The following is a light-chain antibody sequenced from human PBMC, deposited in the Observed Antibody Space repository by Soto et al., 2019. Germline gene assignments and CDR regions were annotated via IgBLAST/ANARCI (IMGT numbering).Light chain of an antibody. CDR3: GADLV. CDR1: SGYSNYK. CDR2: VGTGGIVG. V-gene: IGLV9-49*01. Sequence: QSVLTQPPSASASLGASVTLTCTLSSGYSNYKVDWYQQRPGKGPRFVMRVGTGGIVGSKGDGIPDRFSVLGSGLNRYLTIKNIQEEDESDYHCGADLVFGGGTKLTVL. J-gene: IGLJ2*01.